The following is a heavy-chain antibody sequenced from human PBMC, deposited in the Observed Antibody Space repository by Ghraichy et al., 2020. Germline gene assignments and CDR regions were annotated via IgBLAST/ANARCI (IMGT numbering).Heavy chain of an antibody. V-gene: IGHV4-34*01. CDR1: GGSFSGYY. Sequence: GSLRLSCAVYGGSFSGYYWSWIRQPPGKGLEWIGEINHSGSTNYNPSLKSRVTISVDTSKNQFSLKLSSVTAADTAVYYCARGGPPCSGGSCYFRYYYGMDVWGQGTTVTVSS. CDR2: INHSGST. D-gene: IGHD2-15*01. J-gene: IGHJ6*02. CDR3: ARGGPPCSGGSCYFRYYYGMDV.